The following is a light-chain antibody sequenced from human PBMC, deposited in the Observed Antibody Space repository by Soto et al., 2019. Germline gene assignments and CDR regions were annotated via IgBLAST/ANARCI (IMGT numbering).Light chain of an antibody. J-gene: IGLJ2*01. CDR1: SSDVGGYNY. Sequence: QSALTQPASVSGSPGQSITISCTGTSSDVGGYNYVSWYQQYPGKAPKLMIYEVSNRPSGVSNHFSASKSGNTASLTISGLQAEDEADYYCSSYTSSNNVILGGGTQMT. CDR3: SSYTSSNNVI. CDR2: EVS. V-gene: IGLV2-14*01.